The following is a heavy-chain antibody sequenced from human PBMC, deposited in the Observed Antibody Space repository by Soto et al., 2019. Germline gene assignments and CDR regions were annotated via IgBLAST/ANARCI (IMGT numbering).Heavy chain of an antibody. CDR1: GDSVSSNSAA. V-gene: IGHV6-1*01. Sequence: SQTLSLTCAISGDSVSSNSAAWNWIRQSPSRGLEWLGRTYYRSKWYNDYAVSVKSRITINPDTSKNQFSLQLNSVTPEDTAVYYCAREISSSSPYYYYYYGMDVWGQGTTVTVSS. CDR3: AREISSSSPYYYYYYGMDV. J-gene: IGHJ6*02. CDR2: TYYRSKWYN. D-gene: IGHD6-6*01.